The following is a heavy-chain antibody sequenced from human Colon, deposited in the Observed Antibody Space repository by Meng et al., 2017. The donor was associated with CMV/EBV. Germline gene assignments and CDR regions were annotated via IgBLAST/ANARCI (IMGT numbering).Heavy chain of an antibody. D-gene: IGHD3-9*01. V-gene: IGHV3-30-3*01. J-gene: IGHJ6*02. Sequence: GGSLRLSCAASGFTFSTHSMHWVRQAPGKGLEWVALISYDGSHRYYGDSVKGRFTISRDNSKNTLYLQMNSLRVEDTAVYYCAGEHYDYYDILSGRDSYGMEVWGQGTTVTVSS. CDR2: ISYDGSHR. CDR3: AGEHYDYYDILSGRDSYGMEV. CDR1: GFTFSTHS.